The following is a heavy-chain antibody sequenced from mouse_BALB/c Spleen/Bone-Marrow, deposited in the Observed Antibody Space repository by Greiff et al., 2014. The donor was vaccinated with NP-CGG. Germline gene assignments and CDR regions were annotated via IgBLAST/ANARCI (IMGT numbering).Heavy chain of an antibody. Sequence: EVQLQQSGAELVKPGASVKLSCTASGFNIKDTYMHWVKQRPEQGLEWIGRIDPANGNTKYDPKFQGKATITADTSSNTAYLQLSSLTSEDTAVYYGARWELGRDCFAYWGQGTLVTVSA. CDR2: IDPANGNT. CDR1: GFNIKDTY. J-gene: IGHJ3*01. V-gene: IGHV14-3*02. CDR3: ARWELGRDCFAY. D-gene: IGHD4-1*01.